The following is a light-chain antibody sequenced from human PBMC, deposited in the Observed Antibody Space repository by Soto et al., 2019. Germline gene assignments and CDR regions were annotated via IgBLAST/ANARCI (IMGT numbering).Light chain of an antibody. Sequence: EIVLTQSPVTLSLSPGESATLSCRASQSISSSFFAWYQHKPGQAPRLLIYGTSNRATGIPDRFSGSGSGTDFTLTISRLEPEDFAVYYCQQYGSSLTWTFGQGTKVDIK. CDR2: GTS. CDR3: QQYGSSLTWT. CDR1: QSISSSF. J-gene: IGKJ1*01. V-gene: IGKV3-20*01.